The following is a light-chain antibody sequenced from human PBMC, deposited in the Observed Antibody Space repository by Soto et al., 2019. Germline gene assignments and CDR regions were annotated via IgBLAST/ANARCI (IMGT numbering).Light chain of an antibody. Sequence: DIQMTQSPSTLSASVGDRVTITCRASQSISSWLAWYQQKPGKAPKLLIYKASSLESGVPSRFSGSGSGTECTLTISSLPPDDFATYACQQYNSYWTFGQGTQVEIK. J-gene: IGKJ1*01. CDR3: QQYNSYWT. CDR1: QSISSW. CDR2: KAS. V-gene: IGKV1-5*03.